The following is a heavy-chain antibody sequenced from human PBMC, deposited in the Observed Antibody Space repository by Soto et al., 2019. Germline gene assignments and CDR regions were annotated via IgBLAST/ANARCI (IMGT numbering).Heavy chain of an antibody. CDR3: AKCLSITIVRGSVLDAFDV. CDR1: GFTFSSYG. CDR2: ISYDGSNK. V-gene: IGHV3-30*18. Sequence: GGSLRLSCAASGFTFSSYGMHWVRQAPGKGLEWVAVISYDGSNKYYADSVKGRFTISRDNSKNTLYLQMNSLRAEDTAVYYCAKCLSITIVRGSVLDAFDVWDQGTMVTVSS. D-gene: IGHD3-10*01. J-gene: IGHJ3*01.